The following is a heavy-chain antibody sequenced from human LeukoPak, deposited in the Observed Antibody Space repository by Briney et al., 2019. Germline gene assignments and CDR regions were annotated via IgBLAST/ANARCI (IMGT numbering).Heavy chain of an antibody. CDR2: INPNSGGT. J-gene: IGHJ6*02. CDR1: GYTFTGYY. V-gene: IGHV1-2*02. Sequence: ASVKVSCKASGYTFTGYYMHWVRQAPGQGLGWMGWINPNSGGTNYAQKFQGRVTMTRDTSISTAYMELSRLRSDDTAVYYCARPQTPTEGYYYYYGMDVWGQGTTVTVSS. CDR3: ARPQTPTEGYYYYYGMDV.